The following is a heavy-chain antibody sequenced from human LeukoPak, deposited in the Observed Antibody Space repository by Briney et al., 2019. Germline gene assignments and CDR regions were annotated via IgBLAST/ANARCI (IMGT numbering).Heavy chain of an antibody. V-gene: IGHV4-30-4*01. CDR3: ARAGRGYSGYEVYY. D-gene: IGHD5-12*01. CDR1: GGSISSGDYY. J-gene: IGHJ4*02. CDR2: IYYSGST. Sequence: SETLSLTCTVSGGSISSGDYYWSWIRQPPGQGLEWIGYIYYSGSTYYNPSLKSRVTISVDTSKNQFSLKLSSVTAADTAVYYCARAGRGYSGYEVYYWGQGTLVTVSS.